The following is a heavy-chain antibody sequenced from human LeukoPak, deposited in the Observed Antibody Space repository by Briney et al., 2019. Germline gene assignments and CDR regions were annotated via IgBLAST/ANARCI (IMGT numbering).Heavy chain of an antibody. Sequence: MSSETLSLTCTVSGGPISSSPYYWGWIRQPPGKGLEWIGSISYSGSTFYNPSLKSRLTISVDTSKNQFSLKLSSLTAADTAVFYCARLSPYLGSGSSAFPHDFWGQGTLVTVSS. CDR3: ARLSPYLGSGSSAFPHDF. CDR2: ISYSGST. J-gene: IGHJ4*02. D-gene: IGHD3-10*01. V-gene: IGHV4-39*01. CDR1: GGPISSSPYY.